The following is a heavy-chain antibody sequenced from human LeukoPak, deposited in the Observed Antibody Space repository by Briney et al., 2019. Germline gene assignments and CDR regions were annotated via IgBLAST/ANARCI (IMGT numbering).Heavy chain of an antibody. J-gene: IGHJ3*02. V-gene: IGHV1-8*01. CDR3: ARGLQWWGVDAFDI. CDR1: GYTFTSYD. Sequence: GASVKVSCKASGYTFTSYDINWVRQATGQGLEWMGWMNPNSGNTGYAQKFQGRVTMTRNTSISTAYMELSSLRSEDTAVYYCARGLQWWGVDAFDIWGQGTMVTVSS. D-gene: IGHD2-15*01. CDR2: MNPNSGNT.